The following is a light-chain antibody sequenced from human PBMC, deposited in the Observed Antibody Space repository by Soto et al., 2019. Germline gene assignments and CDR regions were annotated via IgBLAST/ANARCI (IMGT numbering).Light chain of an antibody. CDR3: QQYGSSPWT. Sequence: EIVLTQSPGTLSLSPGERATLSRRASQSVSSSYLAWYQQKPGQAPRPLIYGASSRATGIPDRFSGSGSGTDFTLTISRLEPEDFAVYYCQQYGSSPWTFGQGTKV. J-gene: IGKJ1*01. CDR1: QSVSSSY. CDR2: GAS. V-gene: IGKV3-20*01.